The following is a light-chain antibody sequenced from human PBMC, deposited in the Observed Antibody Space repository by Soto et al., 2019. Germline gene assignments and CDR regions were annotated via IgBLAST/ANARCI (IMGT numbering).Light chain of an antibody. Sequence: DIQMTQSPSSLSASVGDRITITCRASQSISRYLNWYQHKPGKAPKLLIYDASSLESGVPSRFSGSGSGTDFTLTISSLEPEDFAVYYCQQRSNWPPELTFGGGTKVDIK. CDR2: DAS. V-gene: IGKV1-39*01. CDR3: QQRSNWPPELT. CDR1: QSISRY. J-gene: IGKJ4*01.